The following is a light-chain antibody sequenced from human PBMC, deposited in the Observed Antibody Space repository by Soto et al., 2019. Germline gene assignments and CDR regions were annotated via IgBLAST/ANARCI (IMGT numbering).Light chain of an antibody. CDR2: DVS. J-gene: IGLJ1*01. V-gene: IGLV2-14*01. CDR1: SSDVGGYKY. Sequence: QSALTQPASESGSPGQSITISCTGTSSDVGGYKYVSWYQHHPGKAPKLMIYDVSSRPSGVSNRFSGSKSGNTASLTISGLQAEDEADYYCDSYTSSSTYVFGTGTKLTVL. CDR3: DSYTSSSTYV.